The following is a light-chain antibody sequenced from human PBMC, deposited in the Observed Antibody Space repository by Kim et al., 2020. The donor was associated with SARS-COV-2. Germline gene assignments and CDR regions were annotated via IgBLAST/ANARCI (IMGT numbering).Light chain of an antibody. Sequence: QSVLTQPPAASGTPGQRVTISCSGSSSNIGSKTVNWYQQLPGAAPKLLIYSTNQRPAGVPDRFSGSKSGTSAYLAISGLQSEDEADYYCAAWDDSLNGLFGGGTQLTVL. V-gene: IGLV1-44*01. CDR2: STN. J-gene: IGLJ2*01. CDR3: AAWDDSLNGL. CDR1: SSNIGSKT.